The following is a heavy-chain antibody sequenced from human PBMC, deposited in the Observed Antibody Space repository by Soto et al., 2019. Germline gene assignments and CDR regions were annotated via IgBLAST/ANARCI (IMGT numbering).Heavy chain of an antibody. D-gene: IGHD3-22*01. Sequence: EVQLLESGGGLVQPGGSLRLSRAAYGFTFSSYAMSWVREAPGKGLEWVSAISGSGGSTYYADSVKGRFTISRDNSKNTLYLQMNSLRAEDTAVYYCAKYSRAIVVVITHFDYWGQGTLVTVSS. J-gene: IGHJ4*02. CDR2: ISGSGGST. CDR1: GFTFSSYA. CDR3: AKYSRAIVVVITHFDY. V-gene: IGHV3-23*01.